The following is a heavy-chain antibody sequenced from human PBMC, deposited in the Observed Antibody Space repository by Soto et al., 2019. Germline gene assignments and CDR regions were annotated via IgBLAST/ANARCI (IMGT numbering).Heavy chain of an antibody. CDR1: GGPVSSGSYY. CDR3: GRGGRGYCISTGCFSPNWFAP. Sequence: SETLSLTCTVSGGPVSSGSYYWSWIRQPPGKGLEWIGYIYYSGSTNYIPSLKSRVTISVDTSKNQFSLKLSSVTAADTAVYYWGRGGRGYCISTGCFSPNWFAPGGRETLVPV. D-gene: IGHD2-2*01. CDR2: IYYSGST. J-gene: IGHJ5*02. V-gene: IGHV4-61*01.